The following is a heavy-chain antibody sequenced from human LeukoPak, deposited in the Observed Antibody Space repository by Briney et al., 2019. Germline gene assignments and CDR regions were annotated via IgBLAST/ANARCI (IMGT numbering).Heavy chain of an antibody. Sequence: ASVKVSCKASGYTFTSYYMHWVRQAPGKGLEWMGGFDPEDGETIYAQKFQGRVTMTEDTSTDTAYMELSSLRSEDTAVYYCATGFMVRGVIMEYYFDYWGQGTLVTVSS. V-gene: IGHV1-24*01. CDR1: GYTFTSYY. CDR2: FDPEDGET. CDR3: ATGFMVRGVIMEYYFDY. D-gene: IGHD3-10*01. J-gene: IGHJ4*02.